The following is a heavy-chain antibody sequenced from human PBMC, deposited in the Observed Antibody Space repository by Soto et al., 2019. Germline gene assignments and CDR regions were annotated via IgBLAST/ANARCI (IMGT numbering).Heavy chain of an antibody. V-gene: IGHV3-33*01. D-gene: IGHD3-16*01. CDR3: ARDTRGSYLDY. J-gene: IGHJ4*02. CDR2: IWYDGSNK. CDR1: GFTFSSYG. Sequence: QVQLVESGGGVVQPGRSLRLSCAASGFTFSSYGMHWVRQAPGKGLEWVAVIWYDGSNKYYADSVKGRFTISRDNSKNTLYLQMNSLRAEDTAVYYCARDTRGSYLDYWAREPWSPSPQ.